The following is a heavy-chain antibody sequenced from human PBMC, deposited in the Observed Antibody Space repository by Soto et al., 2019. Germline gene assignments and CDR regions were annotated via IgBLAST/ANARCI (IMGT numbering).Heavy chain of an antibody. CDR3: ARNLMDYDILTGYYRAYYFDS. CDR2: INAGNGNT. V-gene: IGHV1-3*01. J-gene: IGHJ4*02. Sequence: QVQLVQSGAEVKKPGASVKVSCKASGYTFASYAMHWVRQAPGQRLEWMGWINAGNGNTKYSQKFQGRVTITRDTSASTAYMELSRLRSEDTAVYYCARNLMDYDILTGYYRAYYFDSWGQGTLVTVSS. CDR1: GYTFASYA. D-gene: IGHD3-9*01.